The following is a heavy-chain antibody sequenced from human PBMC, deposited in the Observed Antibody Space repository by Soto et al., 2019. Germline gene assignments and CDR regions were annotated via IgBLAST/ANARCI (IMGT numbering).Heavy chain of an antibody. CDR1: GFTFNNYA. CDR3: TSVSRGYSGYVNYYYYMDV. V-gene: IGHV3-23*01. J-gene: IGHJ6*03. Sequence: PGGSLRLSCAASGFTFNNYAMNWVRQAPGKGLEWVATISATGGSTYYADSVKGRFTISRDNSKNTLYLQMNSLKTEDTAVYYCTSVSRGYSGYVNYYYYMDVWGKGTTVTVSS. D-gene: IGHD5-12*01. CDR2: ISATGGST.